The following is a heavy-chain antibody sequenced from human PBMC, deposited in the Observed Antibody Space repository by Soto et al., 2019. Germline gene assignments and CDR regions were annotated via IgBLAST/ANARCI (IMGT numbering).Heavy chain of an antibody. V-gene: IGHV3-7*01. D-gene: IGHD2-15*01. CDR1: GFTFSSYW. CDR2: IKQDGSEK. J-gene: IGHJ3*02. CDR3: ARGGIWGRRLDAFDI. Sequence: EVQLVESGGGLVQPGGSLRLSCAASGFTFSSYWMSWVRQAPGKGLEWVANIKQDGSEKYYVDSVKGRFTISRDNAKNSLYLQMNSRRAEDTAVYYCARGGIWGRRLDAFDIWGQGTMVTVSS.